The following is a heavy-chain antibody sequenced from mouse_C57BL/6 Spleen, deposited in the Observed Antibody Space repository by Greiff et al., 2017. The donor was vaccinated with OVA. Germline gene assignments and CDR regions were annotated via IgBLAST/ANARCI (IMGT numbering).Heavy chain of an antibody. CDR2: IDPSDSYT. V-gene: IGHV1-50*01. CDR1: GYTFTSYW. Sequence: QVQLQQPGAELVKPGASVKLSCKASGYTFTSYWMRWVKQRPGQGLEWIGEIDPSDSYTNYNQKFKGKATLTVDTSSSTAYMQLSSLTAEDSAVYYCARRGENYFDYWGQGTTLTVSS. J-gene: IGHJ2*01. CDR3: ARRGENYFDY.